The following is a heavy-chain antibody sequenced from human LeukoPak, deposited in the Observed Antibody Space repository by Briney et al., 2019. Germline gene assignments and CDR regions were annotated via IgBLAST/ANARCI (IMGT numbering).Heavy chain of an antibody. CDR3: VRHDSFIPF. Sequence: GGSLRVSCAASGFTFTNYAMTWVRQAPGKGLEWVSSISDTYATTYYTDSVKGRCTISRDNSKNTVSLQLNNLRAEDTAVYFCVRHDSFIPFWGQGTLVTVSS. V-gene: IGHV3-23*01. CDR2: ISDTYATT. D-gene: IGHD2-21*01. J-gene: IGHJ4*02. CDR1: GFTFTNYA.